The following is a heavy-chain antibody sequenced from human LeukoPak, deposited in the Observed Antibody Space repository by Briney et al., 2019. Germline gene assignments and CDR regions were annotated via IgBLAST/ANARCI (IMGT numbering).Heavy chain of an antibody. CDR1: GFTFSNYW. Sequence: GGSLRLPCAASGFTFSNYWLTWVRPAPGQGLEWVANIKQDGSEKHYVDSVKGRFTISRDNAKNSLYLQMNSLRAEDTAVYYCARDRQIAYWAQGTLVTVSS. J-gene: IGHJ4*02. V-gene: IGHV3-7*01. CDR2: IKQDGSEK. CDR3: ARDRQIAY.